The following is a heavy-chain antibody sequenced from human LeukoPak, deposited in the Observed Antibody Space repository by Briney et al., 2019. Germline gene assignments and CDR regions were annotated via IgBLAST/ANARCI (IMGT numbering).Heavy chain of an antibody. CDR2: INPNSGGT. CDR1: GYTFTGYY. Sequence: ASVKVSCKASGYTFTGYYMHWVRQAPGQGLEWMGWINPNSGGTNYAQKFQGRVTMTRDTSISTAYMQLSRLRSDDTAVYYCARGASGVYTVTTSWFDPWGQGTLVTVSS. V-gene: IGHV1-2*02. CDR3: ARGASGVYTVTTSWFDP. J-gene: IGHJ5*02. D-gene: IGHD4-17*01.